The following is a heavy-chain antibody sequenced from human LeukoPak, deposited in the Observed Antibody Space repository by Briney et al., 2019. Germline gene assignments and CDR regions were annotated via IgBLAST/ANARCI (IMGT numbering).Heavy chain of an antibody. CDR2: SSSSSSSI. CDR1: GFTFSSYS. V-gene: IGHV3-48*04. Sequence: PGGSLRLSCAASGFTFSSYSMNWVRQAPGKGLEWVSYSSSSSSSIYYADSVKGRFTISRDNAKNSLYLQMNSLRAEDTAVYYCARDRKSPGFGETRYYYYGMDVWGQGTTVTVSS. CDR3: ARDRKSPGFGETRYYYYGMDV. D-gene: IGHD3-10*01. J-gene: IGHJ6*02.